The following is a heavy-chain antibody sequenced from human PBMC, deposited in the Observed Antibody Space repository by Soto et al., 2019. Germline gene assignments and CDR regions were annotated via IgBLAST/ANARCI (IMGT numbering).Heavy chain of an antibody. CDR3: ARMAGEVDPVPPIGMDV. CDR1: GGTFSSYA. Sequence: SVKVSCKASGGTFSSYAISWVRQAPGQGLEWMGGIIPIFGTANYAQKFQGRVTITADESTSTAYMELSSLRSEDTAVYYCARMAGEVDPVPPIGMDVWGQGTTLTVSS. V-gene: IGHV1-69*13. D-gene: IGHD6-19*01. CDR2: IIPIFGTA. J-gene: IGHJ6*02.